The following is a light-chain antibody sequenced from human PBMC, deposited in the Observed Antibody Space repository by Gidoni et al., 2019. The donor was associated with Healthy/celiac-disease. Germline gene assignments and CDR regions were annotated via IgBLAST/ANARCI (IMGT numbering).Light chain of an antibody. CDR2: EDN. CDR1: SGSIASHY. CDR3: QSYDSSNWV. J-gene: IGLJ3*02. Sequence: NFMLTPPHPVSQSPGKTVTIPCTRSSGSIASHYVQWYQQRPGSAPTTVIYEDNQRPSGVPDRFSGSIDSSSNSASLTISGLKTEDEADYYCQSYDSSNWVFGGGTKLTVL. V-gene: IGLV6-57*03.